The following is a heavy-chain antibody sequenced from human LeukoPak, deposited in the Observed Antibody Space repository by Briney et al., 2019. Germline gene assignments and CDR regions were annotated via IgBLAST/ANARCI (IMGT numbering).Heavy chain of an antibody. CDR1: GFTFSSYW. CDR2: INTDGTTT. V-gene: IGHV3-74*01. D-gene: IGHD5-12*01. Sequence: GGSLRLSCAASGFTFSSYWIHWLRQAPGEGLVWVSTINTDGTTTRYADSVKGRFTISRDNSKNTLYLQMNSLRAEDTAVYYCAKGVASFDYWGQGTLVTVSS. J-gene: IGHJ4*02. CDR3: AKGVASFDY.